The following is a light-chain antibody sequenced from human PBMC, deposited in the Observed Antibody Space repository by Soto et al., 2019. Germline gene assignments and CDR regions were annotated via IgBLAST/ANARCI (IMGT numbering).Light chain of an antibody. Sequence: QSALPQPASVSGSPGQSITISCTGTSSDVGAYNYVSWYQQFPDKAPKFIIYDVSDRPSGVSNRFSGSKSGNTASLTISGLQAEDEADYYCSSYTGSSTIFGGGTKVTVL. CDR3: SSYTGSSTI. CDR1: SSDVGAYNY. V-gene: IGLV2-14*01. J-gene: IGLJ2*01. CDR2: DVS.